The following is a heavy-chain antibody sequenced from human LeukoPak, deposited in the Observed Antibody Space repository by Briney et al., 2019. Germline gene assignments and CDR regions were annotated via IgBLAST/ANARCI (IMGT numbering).Heavy chain of an antibody. CDR2: ISAYNGNT. CDR1: GYTFTSYG. J-gene: IGHJ3*02. D-gene: IGHD3-9*01. V-gene: IGHV1-18*01. Sequence: ASVKVSCKASGYTFTSYGISWVRQAPGQGLEWMGWISAYNGNTNYAQKLQGRVTMTTDTSTSTAYMELSSLRSEDTAVYYCARGSRYFDWLLGGKDAFDIWGQGTMVTVSS. CDR3: ARGSRYFDWLLGGKDAFDI.